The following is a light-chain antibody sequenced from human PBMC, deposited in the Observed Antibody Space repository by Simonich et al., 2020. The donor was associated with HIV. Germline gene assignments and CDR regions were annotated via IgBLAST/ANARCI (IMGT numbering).Light chain of an antibody. CDR1: SSDVGSYYL. J-gene: IGLJ2*01. CDR2: EGS. Sequence: QSALTQPASVSGSPGQSITISCTGTSSDVGSYYLVSLYQQHPGQAPKLMLYEGSERPSGVSNRFSGSKSGNTASLTISGLQAEDEADYYCCSYAGSSTLVFGGGTKLTVL. CDR3: CSYAGSSTLV. V-gene: IGLV2-23*01.